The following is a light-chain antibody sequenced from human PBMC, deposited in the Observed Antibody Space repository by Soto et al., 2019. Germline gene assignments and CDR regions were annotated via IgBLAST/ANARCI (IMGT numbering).Light chain of an antibody. J-gene: IGKJ4*01. Sequence: DIVMTQSPDSLAVSLGERATINCKSSQNILYTNNKNYLVWYQQKPGQPPKLLISWASTRESGVPDRFSGSGSGTDFTLTISSLQADVVAVYYCQQCYSAPLTFGGGTKVEI. CDR1: QNILYTNNKNY. CDR2: WAS. CDR3: QQCYSAPLT. V-gene: IGKV4-1*01.